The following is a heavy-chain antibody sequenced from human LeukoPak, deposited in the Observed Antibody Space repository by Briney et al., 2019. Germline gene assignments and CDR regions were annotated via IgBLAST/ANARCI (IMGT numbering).Heavy chain of an antibody. Sequence: PGGSLRLSCAASGFIFRSYWMYWVRQAPGKGLEWVANIKQDGSDKYYVDSVKGRFTISRDNAKNSVYLQMNSLRVDDTAVYYCARAKPPTIYYYDSSGPFDAFDIWGQGTMVTVSS. CDR3: ARAKPPTIYYYDSSGPFDAFDI. J-gene: IGHJ3*02. CDR2: IKQDGSDK. D-gene: IGHD3-22*01. CDR1: GFIFRSYW. V-gene: IGHV3-7*04.